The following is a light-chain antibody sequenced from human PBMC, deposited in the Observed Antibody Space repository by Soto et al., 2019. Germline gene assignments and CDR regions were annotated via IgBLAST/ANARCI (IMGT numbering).Light chain of an antibody. CDR1: QGVSTW. Sequence: DIQMTQSPSSVSASVGDRVTITCRASQGVSTWLAWYQQKPGKAPNLLIYTASSLQSGVPSRFSGSGSVTDFTLTISSLQPEDFASYYCQQTTTFPLTFGGGTKVEI. J-gene: IGKJ4*01. V-gene: IGKV1D-12*01. CDR3: QQTTTFPLT. CDR2: TAS.